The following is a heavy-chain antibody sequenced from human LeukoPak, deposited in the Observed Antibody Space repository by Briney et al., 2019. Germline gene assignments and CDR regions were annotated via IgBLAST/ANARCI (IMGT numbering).Heavy chain of an antibody. V-gene: IGHV3-23*01. CDR1: GFTFSNYG. J-gene: IGHJ6*03. CDR2: ISGSGGST. Sequence: GGSLRLPCAASGFTFSNYGMSWVRQAPGKGLEWDSAISGSGGSTYYADSVKGRFTISRDNAKNSLYLQMNSLRAEDTAVYYCARDLTDPPYYYYIDVWGKGTTVTISS. CDR3: ARDLTDPPYYYYIDV.